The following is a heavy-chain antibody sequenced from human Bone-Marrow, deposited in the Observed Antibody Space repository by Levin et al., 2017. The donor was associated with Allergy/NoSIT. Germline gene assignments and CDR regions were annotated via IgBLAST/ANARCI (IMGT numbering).Heavy chain of an antibody. Sequence: SLKISCAASGFTFDDYAMHWVRQAPGKGLEWVSGISWNSGSIGYADSVKGRFTISRDNAKNSLYLQMNSLRAEDTALYYCAKARVVVAATSFDYWGQGTLVTVSS. CDR1: GFTFDDYA. CDR3: AKARVVVAATSFDY. J-gene: IGHJ4*02. D-gene: IGHD2-15*01. V-gene: IGHV3-9*01. CDR2: ISWNSGSI.